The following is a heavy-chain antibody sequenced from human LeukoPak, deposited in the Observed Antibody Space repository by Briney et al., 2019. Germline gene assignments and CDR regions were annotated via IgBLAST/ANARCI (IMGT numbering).Heavy chain of an antibody. CDR2: INWNGGST. D-gene: IGHD1-26*01. Sequence: PGGSLRLSCAASGFTFDDYGMSWVRQAPGKGLEWFSGINWNGGSTGYADSVKGRFTISRDNAKNSLYLRMNSLRAEDTALYCCARFGVVGAPSYYYYMDVWGKGTTVTVSS. CDR3: ARFGVVGAPSYYYYMDV. CDR1: GFTFDDYG. V-gene: IGHV3-20*04. J-gene: IGHJ6*03.